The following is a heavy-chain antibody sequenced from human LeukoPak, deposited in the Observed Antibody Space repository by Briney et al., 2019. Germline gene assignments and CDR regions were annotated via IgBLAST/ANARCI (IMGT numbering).Heavy chain of an antibody. CDR1: GFIFSSYG. Sequence: GGSLRLSCAASGFIFSSYGMPWVRQAPGKGLEWVAVISYDGRNKYYADSVKGRFTISRDNSKNTLYLQMNSLRAEDTALYYCSKATPPRDGSNPDYWGQGTLVTVSS. J-gene: IGHJ4*02. D-gene: IGHD5-24*01. CDR2: ISYDGRNK. V-gene: IGHV3-30*18. CDR3: SKATPPRDGSNPDY.